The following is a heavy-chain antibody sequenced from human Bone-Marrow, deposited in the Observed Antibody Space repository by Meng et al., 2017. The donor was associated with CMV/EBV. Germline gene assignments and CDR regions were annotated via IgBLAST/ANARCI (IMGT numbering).Heavy chain of an antibody. D-gene: IGHD5-24*01. J-gene: IGHJ6*02. Sequence: YVGSFSDNYWTWIRQSPGKGLEWLGEINRRGSTNYNSSLKSRVFISVDTSKNQFSLNLRSVTAADTAVYYCARATRYNYYYQYAMDVWGQGTTVTVSS. CDR2: INRRGST. CDR1: VGSFSDNY. V-gene: IGHV4-34*01. CDR3: ARATRYNYYYQYAMDV.